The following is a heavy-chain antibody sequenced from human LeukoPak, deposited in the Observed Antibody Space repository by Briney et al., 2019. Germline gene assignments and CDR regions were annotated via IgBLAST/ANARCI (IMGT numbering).Heavy chain of an antibody. CDR3: ARGFAAAGFDY. J-gene: IGHJ4*02. Sequence: SETLSLTCTVSGGYIGSFYWSWIRRPPGKGLEGIGYIYYSGSTNYNPSLKSRVTISVDTSKNKFSLKVTSVTAADTAVYYCARGFAAAGFDYWGQGTLVTVSS. CDR1: GGYIGSFY. V-gene: IGHV4-59*08. CDR2: IYYSGST. D-gene: IGHD6-13*01.